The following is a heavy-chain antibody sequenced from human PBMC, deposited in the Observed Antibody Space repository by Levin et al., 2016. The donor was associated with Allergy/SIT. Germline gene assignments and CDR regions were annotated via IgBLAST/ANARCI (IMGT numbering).Heavy chain of an antibody. D-gene: IGHD6-19*01. V-gene: IGHV4-30-2*01. CDR3: ARGRYSSGWYVDY. CDR2: IYHSGST. CDR1: GGSISSGGYS. Sequence: SETLSFTCAVSGGSISSGGYSWSWIRQPPGKGLEWIGYIYHSGSTYYNPSLKSRVTISVDRSKNQFSLKLSSVTAADTAVYYCARGRYSSGWYVDYWGQGTLVTVSS. J-gene: IGHJ4*02.